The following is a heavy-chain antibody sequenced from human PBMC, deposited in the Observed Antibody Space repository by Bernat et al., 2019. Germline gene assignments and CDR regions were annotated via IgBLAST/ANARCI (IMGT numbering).Heavy chain of an antibody. D-gene: IGHD2-2*01. J-gene: IGHJ3*02. CDR1: GFTVSSNY. V-gene: IGHV3-53*01. CDR2: IYSGCST. Sequence: EVQLVESGGGLIQPGGSLRLSCAASGFTVSSNYMSWVRQAPGKGLEWVSLIYSGCSTYYADSVKGRFTISRDNSKNALYLQMNSLRGEDKAVYYCAGEDCSGTRWNRDVDMWGQGTMVTVYS. CDR3: AGEDCSGTRWNRDVDM.